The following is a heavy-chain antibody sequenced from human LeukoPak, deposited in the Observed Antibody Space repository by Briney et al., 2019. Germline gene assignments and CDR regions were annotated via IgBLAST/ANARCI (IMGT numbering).Heavy chain of an antibody. CDR3: AKVASYSSSWYDYYYYYGMDV. CDR1: GFTFSSYG. J-gene: IGHJ6*02. CDR2: ISYDGSNK. D-gene: IGHD6-13*01. V-gene: IGHV3-30*18. Sequence: GRSLRLSCAASGFTFSSYGMHWVRQAPGKGLEWVAVISYDGSNKYYADSVKGGFTISRDNSKNTLYLQMNSLRAEDTAVYYCAKVASYSSSWYDYYYYYGMDVWGQGTTVTVSS.